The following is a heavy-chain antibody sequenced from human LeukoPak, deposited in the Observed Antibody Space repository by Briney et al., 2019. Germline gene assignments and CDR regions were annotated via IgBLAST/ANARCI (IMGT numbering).Heavy chain of an antibody. V-gene: IGHV3-15*07. CDR1: GLTLSNAW. Sequence: PGGSLRLSCAVSGLTLSNAWMNWVRQAPGKGLEWVAHIKSETNGGTADYAAAVEGRFTISRDDSKNTLYLQMNSLKIEDTAVYFCTTNPGSWGDFWGQGSLVTVSS. D-gene: IGHD2-15*01. J-gene: IGHJ4*02. CDR3: TTNPGSWGDF. CDR2: IKSETNGGTA.